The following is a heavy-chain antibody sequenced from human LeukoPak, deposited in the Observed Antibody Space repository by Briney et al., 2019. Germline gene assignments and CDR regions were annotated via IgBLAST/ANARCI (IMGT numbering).Heavy chain of an antibody. CDR1: GGTFSSYA. CDR2: ISAYNGNT. CDR3: ARDSYSSGHS. V-gene: IGHV1-18*01. J-gene: IGHJ4*02. D-gene: IGHD6-19*01. Sequence: GASVKVSCKASGGTFSSYAISWVRQAPGQGLEWMGWISAYNGNTNYAQKLQGRVTMTTDTSTSTAYMELRSLRSDDTAVYYCARDSYSSGHSWGQGTLVTVSS.